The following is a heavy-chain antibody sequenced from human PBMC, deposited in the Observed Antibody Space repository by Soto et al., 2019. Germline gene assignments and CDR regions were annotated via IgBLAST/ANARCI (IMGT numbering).Heavy chain of an antibody. CDR3: ARDSARVQVISTGWFDP. CDR1: GYTFTTFG. V-gene: IGHV1-3*01. D-gene: IGHD1-1*01. J-gene: IGHJ5*02. Sequence: QVQLIQSGTEVKKPGASVKVSCETSGYTFTTFGIRWVRQAPGQRLEWIGWINGGNGDTKYSQKFQGRVTITRDTSASIAYMELSSLTSEDTSIYYCARDSARVQVISTGWFDPWGQGTVVTVSS. CDR2: INGGNGDT.